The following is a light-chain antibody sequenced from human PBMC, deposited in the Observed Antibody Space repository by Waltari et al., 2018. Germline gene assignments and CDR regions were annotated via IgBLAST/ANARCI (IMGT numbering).Light chain of an antibody. Sequence: DVQVTQSPSSLSAPVGHSVTITCRTSQDIDRYLIWYQQKPGNAPKLLIYAASYLQSGVPSRFSGSGSGTDFSLTISSLQPEDFAVYYCQQNYRTPTFGGGTKVEVK. CDR1: QDIDRY. V-gene: IGKV1-39*01. CDR2: AAS. CDR3: QQNYRTPT. J-gene: IGKJ4*01.